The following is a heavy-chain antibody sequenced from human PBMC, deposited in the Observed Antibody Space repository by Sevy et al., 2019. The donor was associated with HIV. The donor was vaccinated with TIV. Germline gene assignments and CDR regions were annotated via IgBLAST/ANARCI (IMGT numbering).Heavy chain of an antibody. CDR1: GFTFSSYA. V-gene: IGHV3-23*01. CDR3: AKSNPLDCGGDCYSSDGAFDI. CDR2: ISGSGGST. J-gene: IGHJ3*02. Sequence: GESLKISCAASGFTFSSYAMSWVRQAPGKGLEWVSAISGSGGSTYYPDSVKGRFTISRDNSKNTLYLQMNSLRAEDTAVYYCAKSNPLDCGGDCYSSDGAFDIWGQGTMVTVSS. D-gene: IGHD2-21*02.